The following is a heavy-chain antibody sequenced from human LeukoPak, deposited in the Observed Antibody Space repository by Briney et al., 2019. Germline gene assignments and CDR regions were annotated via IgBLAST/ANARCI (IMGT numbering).Heavy chain of an antibody. Sequence: SETLSLTCAVYGGSFSGYYWSWIRQPPGKGLEWIGEINHSGSTNYNPSLKSRVTISVDTSKNQFSLKLSSVTAADTAVYYCARSYGDNSPFDYWGQGTLVTVSS. CDR2: INHSGST. V-gene: IGHV4-34*01. J-gene: IGHJ4*02. CDR3: ARSYGDNSPFDY. D-gene: IGHD4-17*01. CDR1: GGSFSGYY.